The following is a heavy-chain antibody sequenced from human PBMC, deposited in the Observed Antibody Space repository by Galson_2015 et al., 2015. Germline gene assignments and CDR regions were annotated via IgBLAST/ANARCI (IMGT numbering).Heavy chain of an antibody. D-gene: IGHD7-27*01. CDR2: IYPGDSDT. Sequence: MPGKGLEWMGIIYPGDSDTRYSPSFQGQVTISADKSISTAYLQWSSLKASDTAMYYCARHKAGDGPYDAFDIWGQGTMVTVSS. V-gene: IGHV5-51*01. CDR3: ARHKAGDGPYDAFDI. J-gene: IGHJ3*02.